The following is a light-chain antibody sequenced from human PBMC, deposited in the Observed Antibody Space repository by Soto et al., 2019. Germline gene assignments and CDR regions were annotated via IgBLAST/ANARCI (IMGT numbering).Light chain of an antibody. CDR3: QQYNSYPVT. J-gene: IGKJ2*01. Sequence: DIQMTQSPSTLSASVGDRVTIICRASQSISSWLAWYQQKPGKAPKILIYKVSNLESGVPSRFSGSGSGTEFTLTISSLQSDDFATYYCQQYNSYPVTFGQGTKLEIK. CDR2: KVS. V-gene: IGKV1-5*03. CDR1: QSISSW.